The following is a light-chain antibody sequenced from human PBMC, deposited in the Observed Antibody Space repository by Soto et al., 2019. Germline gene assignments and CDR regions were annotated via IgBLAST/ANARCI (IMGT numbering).Light chain of an antibody. CDR1: QSISSN. CDR3: QQYNIWPQT. CDR2: GAS. J-gene: IGKJ1*01. V-gene: IGKV3-15*01. Sequence: EIVMTQSPAPLSVSPGERSTLSCMASQSISSNLAWYQQKPGQAPRLLIYGASTRATGIPARFSGSGSGTEFTLTISSLQSEDFAVYFCQQYNIWPQTFGQGTKVDIK.